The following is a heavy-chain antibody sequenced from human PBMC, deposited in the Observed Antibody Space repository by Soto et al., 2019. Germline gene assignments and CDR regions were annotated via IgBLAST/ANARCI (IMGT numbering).Heavy chain of an antibody. CDR2: TYYRSKWYN. V-gene: IGHV6-1*01. CDR1: GDSVSSNSAA. Sequence: KQSQTLSLTCAISGDSVSSNSAAWNWIRQSPSRGLEWLGRTYYRSKWYNDYAVSVKSRITINPDTSKNQFSLQLNSVTPEDTAVYYCARDRPSGYFALRAFDIWGQGTMVTVSS. D-gene: IGHD3-3*01. CDR3: ARDRPSGYFALRAFDI. J-gene: IGHJ3*02.